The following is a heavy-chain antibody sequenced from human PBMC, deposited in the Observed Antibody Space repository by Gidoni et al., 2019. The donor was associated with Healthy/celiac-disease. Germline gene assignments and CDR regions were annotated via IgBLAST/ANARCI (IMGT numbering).Heavy chain of an antibody. CDR3: AKEDFWSGPAGYYFDY. V-gene: IGHV3-23*01. CDR2: IRWRCGIT. J-gene: IGHJ4*02. CDR1: VFTCSSYA. Sequence: EVQLLESGGGLVEPWGSLRLSVAASVFTCSSYAMSCVRQAPVKWLGGGSAIRWRCGITYYADSVKGLFTISRDNSKNTLYLQMNSLRAEDTAVYYCAKEDFWSGPAGYYFDYWGQGTLVTVSS. D-gene: IGHD3-3*01.